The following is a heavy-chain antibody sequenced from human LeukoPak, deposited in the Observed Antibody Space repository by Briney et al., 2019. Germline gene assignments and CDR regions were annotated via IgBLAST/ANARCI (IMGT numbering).Heavy chain of an antibody. CDR3: ARSPYSSSWYYFDY. V-gene: IGHV4-59*01. J-gene: IGHJ4*02. CDR1: GGSISSYY. Sequence: SETLSLTCTVTGGSISSYYWSWIRQPPGKGLEWIGYIYYSGSTNYNPSLKSRVTISVDTSKNQFSLKLSSVTAADTAVYYCARSPYSSSWYYFDYWGQGTLVTVSS. D-gene: IGHD6-13*01. CDR2: IYYSGST.